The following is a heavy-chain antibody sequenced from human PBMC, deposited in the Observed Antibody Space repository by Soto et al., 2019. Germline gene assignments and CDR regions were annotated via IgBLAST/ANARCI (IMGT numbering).Heavy chain of an antibody. CDR2: ISVTGSGT. CDR1: GFTFSSYD. Sequence: EVQLLESGGGLVQPGGSLGLSCAASGFTFSSYDMRWVRQAPGKGLEYVSSISVTGSGTYYADSVKGRFTISRDNSKNTLYLQMNSLRVEDTAVYYCARTTTTKSRDYWGQGTLVTVSS. D-gene: IGHD4-17*01. CDR3: ARTTTTKSRDY. J-gene: IGHJ4*02. V-gene: IGHV3-23*01.